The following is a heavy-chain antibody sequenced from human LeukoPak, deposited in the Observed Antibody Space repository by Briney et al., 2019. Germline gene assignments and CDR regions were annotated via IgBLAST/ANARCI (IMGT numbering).Heavy chain of an antibody. V-gene: IGHV1-69*06. CDR2: IIPIFGTA. CDR3: ARMGGVAGSDY. CDR1: GGTFSSYA. J-gene: IGHJ4*02. D-gene: IGHD6-19*01. Sequence: SVKVSCKGSGGTFSSYAVSWVRQAPGRGVEGMGGIIPIFGTANYAQKFQGRVTITADKSTSTAYMELSSLRSEDTAVYYCARMGGVAGSDYWGQGTLVTVSS.